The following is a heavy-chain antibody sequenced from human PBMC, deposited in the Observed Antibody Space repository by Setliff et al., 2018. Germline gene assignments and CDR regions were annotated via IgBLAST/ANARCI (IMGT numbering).Heavy chain of an antibody. CDR1: GYTFTDYY. D-gene: IGHD3-10*01. CDR2: VDPEDGHT. J-gene: IGHJ4*02. CDR3: TTGLRHGVPYFDL. V-gene: IGHV1-69-2*01. Sequence: ASVKVSCKASGYTFTDYYVHWVQQAPGKGLEWMGRVDPEDGHTKYAEKFQGRITISADMSLDIAHMELGSLTSEDTAVYYCTTGLRHGVPYFDLWGQGTLVTVSS.